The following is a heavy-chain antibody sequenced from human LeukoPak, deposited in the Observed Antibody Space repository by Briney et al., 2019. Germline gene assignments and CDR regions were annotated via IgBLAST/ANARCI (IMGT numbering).Heavy chain of an antibody. J-gene: IGHJ4*02. CDR1: GGSISSGDYY. V-gene: IGHV4-39*01. CDR3: ARQRDYYDSRGYYSD. D-gene: IGHD3-22*01. Sequence: PSQTLSLTCTVSGGSISSGDYYWSWIRQPPGKGLEWIGSIYFSGRTYYNPSLKSRVTISVDTSKNQFSLKLSSVTAADTAVYYCARQRDYYDSRGYYSDWGQGTPVTVSS. CDR2: IYFSGRT.